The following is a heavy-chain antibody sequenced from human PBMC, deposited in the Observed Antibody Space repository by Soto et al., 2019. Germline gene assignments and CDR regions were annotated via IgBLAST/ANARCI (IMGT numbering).Heavy chain of an antibody. J-gene: IGHJ2*01. D-gene: IGHD6-6*01. V-gene: IGHV3-48*02. CDR2: ISSGSATI. CDR3: VRESASYSSSSGSYWYFDL. Sequence: EVQLVESGGGLVRPGGSLRLSCAASGFTFSTYSMNWVRQAPGQGLEWVSYISSGSATIYYADSVKGRFTISRDNAENSLYLQMNSLTDEDTAVYYCVRESASYSSSSGSYWYFDLSGRGTVITVAS. CDR1: GFTFSTYS.